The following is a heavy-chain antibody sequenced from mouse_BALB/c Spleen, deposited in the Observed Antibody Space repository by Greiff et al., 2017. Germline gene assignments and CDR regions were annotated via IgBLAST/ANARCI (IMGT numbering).Heavy chain of an antibody. D-gene: IGHD1-1*01. V-gene: IGHV3-2*02. J-gene: IGHJ4*01. CDR1: GYSITSDYA. CDR3: ARMGITTVVAKGTYYAMDY. CDR2: ISYSGST. Sequence: VQLKQSGPGLVKPSQSLSLTCTVTGYSITSDYAWNWIRQFPGNKLEWMGYISYSGSTSYNPSLKSRISITRDTSKNQFFLQLNSVTTEDTATYYCARMGITTVVAKGTYYAMDYWGQGTSVTVSS.